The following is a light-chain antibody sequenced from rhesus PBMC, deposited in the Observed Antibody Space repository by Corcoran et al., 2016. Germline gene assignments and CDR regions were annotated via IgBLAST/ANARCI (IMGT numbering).Light chain of an antibody. V-gene: IGKV3-10*01. CDR2: GAS. CDR1: QSVSSY. CDR3: YQHSSGYS. J-gene: IGKJ2*01. Sequence: QVILTQSPATLSLSPGERATLSCRASQSVSSYLAWYQQKPGQAPRLLIYGASSRATGIPERVSGSGAGTYFTLTISSLEPEDVGVYHCYQHSSGYSFGQGTKVEIK.